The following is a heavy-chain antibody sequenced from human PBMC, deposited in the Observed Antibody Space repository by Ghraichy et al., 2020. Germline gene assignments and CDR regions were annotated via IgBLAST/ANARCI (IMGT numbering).Heavy chain of an antibody. D-gene: IGHD6-19*01. J-gene: IGHJ3*02. CDR3: ARDRVAGDDDAFDI. V-gene: IGHV4-39*07. CDR2: IYYSGST. CDR1: GGSISSSSYY. Sequence: SETLSLTCTVSGGSISSSSYYWGWIRQPPGKGLEWIGSIYYSGSTYYNPSLKSRVTISVDTSKNQFSLKLSSVTAADTAVYYCARDRVAGDDDAFDIWGQGTMVTVSS.